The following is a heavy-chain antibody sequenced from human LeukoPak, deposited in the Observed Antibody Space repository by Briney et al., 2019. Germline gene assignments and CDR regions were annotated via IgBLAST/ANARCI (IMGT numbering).Heavy chain of an antibody. D-gene: IGHD6-6*01. CDR3: ARVALNGAARTFDY. CDR2: IYYSGST. CDR1: GGSISSYY. J-gene: IGHJ4*02. V-gene: IGHV4-59*01. Sequence: PSETLSLTCTVSGGSISSYYWSWIRQPPGKGLEWIGYIYYSGSTNYNPSLKSRVTISVDTSKNQFSLKLSSVTAADTAVYYCARVALNGAARTFDYWGQGTLVTVSS.